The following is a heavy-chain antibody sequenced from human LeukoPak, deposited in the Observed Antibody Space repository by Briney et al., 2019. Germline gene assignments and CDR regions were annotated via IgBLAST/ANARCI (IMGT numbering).Heavy chain of an antibody. CDR3: AKDDGDNEDYFDY. J-gene: IGHJ4*02. V-gene: IGHV3-30*02. Sequence: GGSLRLSCAASGFTFSSYGMHWVRQAPGKGLEWVAFIRYDGSNKYYADSVKGRFTISRDNSKNTLYLQMNSLRAEDTAVYYCAKDDGDNEDYFDYWGQGTLVTVS. D-gene: IGHD4-17*01. CDR1: GFTFSSYG. CDR2: IRYDGSNK.